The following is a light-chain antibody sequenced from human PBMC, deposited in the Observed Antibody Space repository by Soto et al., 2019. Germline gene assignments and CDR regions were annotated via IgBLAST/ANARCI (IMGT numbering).Light chain of an antibody. CDR2: GAS. Sequence: EVVLTQSPVTLSLSPGERATLSCRASQSFRGLLAWYQQKPGQAPRLLIYGASSRATGIPDRFSGSGSGTVFTLTIGRLEPEDFAVYYCQHYGRSRTFGQGTKVDIK. J-gene: IGKJ1*01. CDR3: QHYGRSRT. V-gene: IGKV3-20*01. CDR1: QSFRGL.